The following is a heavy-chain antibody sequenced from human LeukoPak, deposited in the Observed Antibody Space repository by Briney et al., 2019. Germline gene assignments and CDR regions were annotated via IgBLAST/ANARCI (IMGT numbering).Heavy chain of an antibody. CDR3: ARAVYSSGWYEYYFDY. Sequence: SETLSLTCTVSGGSISSYYWSWIRQPPGKGLEWIGYIYYSGSTNYNPSLKSRVTISVDTSKNQFSLKLSSVTAADTAVYYCARAVYSSGWYEYYFDYWGQGTLVTVSS. V-gene: IGHV4-59*08. CDR2: IYYSGST. CDR1: GGSISSYY. J-gene: IGHJ4*02. D-gene: IGHD6-19*01.